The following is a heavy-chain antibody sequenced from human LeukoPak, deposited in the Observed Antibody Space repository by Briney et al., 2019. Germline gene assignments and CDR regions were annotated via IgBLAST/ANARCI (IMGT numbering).Heavy chain of an antibody. CDR1: GGSISGGGYY. V-gene: IGHV4-31*03. CDR3: ARVSYYYDSSGYYHAFDI. J-gene: IGHJ3*02. CDR2: IYYSGST. Sequence: PSQTLSLTCTVSGGSISGGGYYWSWIRQHPGKGLEWIGYIYYSGSTYYNPSLKSRVTISVDTSKNQFSLKLSSVTAADTAVYYCARVSYYYDSSGYYHAFDIWGQGTMATVSS. D-gene: IGHD3-22*01.